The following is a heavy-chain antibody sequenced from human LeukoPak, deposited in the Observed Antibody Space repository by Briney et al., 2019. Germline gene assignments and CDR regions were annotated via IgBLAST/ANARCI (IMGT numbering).Heavy chain of an antibody. CDR2: IRYDGSNK. D-gene: IGHD5-12*01. Sequence: GGSLRLSCAASGFTFSSYGMHWVRQAPGKGLEWVAFIRYDGSNKYYADSVKGRFTISRDNSKNTLYLQMNGLRAEDTAVYYCAKGKRGYDSGLFDYWGQGTLVTVSS. CDR1: GFTFSSYG. V-gene: IGHV3-30*02. J-gene: IGHJ4*02. CDR3: AKGKRGYDSGLFDY.